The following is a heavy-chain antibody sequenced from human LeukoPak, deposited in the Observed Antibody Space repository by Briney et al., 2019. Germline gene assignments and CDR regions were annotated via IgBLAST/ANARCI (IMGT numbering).Heavy chain of an antibody. CDR2: ISYDGSNK. CDR3: AKDRRSSGWLDWFDP. J-gene: IGHJ5*02. D-gene: IGHD6-19*01. V-gene: IGHV3-30*18. Sequence: GGSPRLSCAASGFTFSSYGMHWVRQAPGKGLEWVAVISYDGSNKYYVDSVKGRFTISRDNSKNTLYLQMNSLRAEDTAVYYCAKDRRSSGWLDWFDPWGQGTLVTVSS. CDR1: GFTFSSYG.